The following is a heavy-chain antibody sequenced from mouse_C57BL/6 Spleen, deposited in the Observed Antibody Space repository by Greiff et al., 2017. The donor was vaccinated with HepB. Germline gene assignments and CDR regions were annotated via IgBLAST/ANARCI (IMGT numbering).Heavy chain of an antibody. Sequence: EVMLVESGGDLVKPGGSLKLSCAASGFTFSSYGMSWVRQTPDKRLEWVATISSGGSYTYYPDSVQGRFTISRDNATNTLYLQMSSLKSEDTAMYYCARHEDSYYYGSSPDAMDYWGQGTSVTVSS. CDR1: GFTFSSYG. D-gene: IGHD1-1*01. J-gene: IGHJ4*01. CDR2: ISSGGSYT. CDR3: ARHEDSYYYGSSPDAMDY. V-gene: IGHV5-6*02.